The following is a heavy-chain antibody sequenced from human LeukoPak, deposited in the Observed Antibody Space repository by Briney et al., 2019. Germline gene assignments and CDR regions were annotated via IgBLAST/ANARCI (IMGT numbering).Heavy chain of an antibody. J-gene: IGHJ4*02. CDR3: ARGNIVATIFDY. CDR2: IYYSGST. D-gene: IGHD5-12*01. V-gene: IGHV4-59*01. Sequence: ETSETLPLTCTVSGGSISSYYWSWIRQPPGKGLEWIGYIYYSGSTNYNPSLKSRVTISVDTSKNQFSLKLSSVTAADTAVYYCARGNIVATIFDYWGQGTLVTVSS. CDR1: GGSISSYY.